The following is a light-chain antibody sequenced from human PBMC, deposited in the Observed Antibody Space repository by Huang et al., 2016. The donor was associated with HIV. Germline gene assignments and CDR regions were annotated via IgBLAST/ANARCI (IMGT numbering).Light chain of an antibody. CDR1: QSVSSY. J-gene: IGKJ2*01. V-gene: IGKV3-11*01. CDR3: QQRGNWPYT. Sequence: EIVLTQSPATLSLSPGERATLSCRASQSVSSYLAWYQQKPGQAPRLLIYDTSNRATGIPARFGGSGSGTDFTLTISNLEPEDFAVYFCQQRGNWPYTFGQGTKLEIK. CDR2: DTS.